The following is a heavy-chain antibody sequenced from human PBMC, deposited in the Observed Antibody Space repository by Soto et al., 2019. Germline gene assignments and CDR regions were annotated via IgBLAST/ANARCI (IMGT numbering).Heavy chain of an antibody. V-gene: IGHV3-21*02. J-gene: IGHJ4*02. CDR3: ARDVDYYDSSAYWAY. Sequence: EVQLVESGGGLVKPGGSLRLSCAASGFTFSSYSMNWVRQAPGKGLEWVSSITGSSSYIYYADSVKGRFTISRDNAKNSLYLQMNSLRAEDTAGYYCARDVDYYDSSAYWAYWGQGTLVTVSS. CDR2: ITGSSSYI. CDR1: GFTFSSYS. D-gene: IGHD3-22*01.